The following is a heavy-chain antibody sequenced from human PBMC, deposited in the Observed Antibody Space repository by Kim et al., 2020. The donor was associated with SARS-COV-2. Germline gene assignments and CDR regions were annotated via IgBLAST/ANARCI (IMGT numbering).Heavy chain of an antibody. V-gene: IGHV1-8*01. CDR1: GYTFTSYD. D-gene: IGHD3-9*01. CDR3: ARAVRYFDWLLPGRDYYYMDV. J-gene: IGHJ6*03. Sequence: ASVKVSCKASGYTFTSYDINWVRQATGQGLEWMGWMNPNSGNTGYAQKFQGRVTMTRNTSISTAYMELSSLRSEDTAVYYCARAVRYFDWLLPGRDYYYMDVWGKGTTVTVSS. CDR2: MNPNSGNT.